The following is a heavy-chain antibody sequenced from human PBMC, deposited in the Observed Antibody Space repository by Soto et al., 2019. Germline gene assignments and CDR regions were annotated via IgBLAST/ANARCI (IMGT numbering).Heavy chain of an antibody. J-gene: IGHJ6*02. CDR2: ITGSGDST. Sequence: GGSLRLSCAVSGFTFSSHAMSWVRQAPGKRLECVSSITGSGDSTYYADSVKGRFTISRDKSKSTLYLQMNSLNASDTAMYSSARHEVKVYMATIPYYYYSGMDVWGQGTTVTVSS. CDR1: GFTFSSHA. D-gene: IGHD5-12*01. V-gene: IGHV3-23*01. CDR3: ARHEVKVYMATIPYYYYSGMDV.